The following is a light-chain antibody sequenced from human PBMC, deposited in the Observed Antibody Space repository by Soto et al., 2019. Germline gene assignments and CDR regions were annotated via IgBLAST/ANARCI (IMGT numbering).Light chain of an antibody. Sequence: DIQLTQSPSFLSASVGDRVTITCRASQGISSYLAWYQQKPGKAPKLLMYAASTLQSGVPSRFSGSGSGTEFALTFSSLQPEDFATYYCQQLNSYPITFGQGTRLEIK. CDR3: QQLNSYPIT. J-gene: IGKJ5*01. V-gene: IGKV1-9*01. CDR2: AAS. CDR1: QGISSY.